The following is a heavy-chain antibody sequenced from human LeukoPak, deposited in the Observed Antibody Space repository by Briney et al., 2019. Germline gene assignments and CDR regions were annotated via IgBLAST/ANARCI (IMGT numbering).Heavy chain of an antibody. CDR2: IWYDGSNK. V-gene: IGHV3-33*01. Sequence: GGPLRLSCAASGLTFSSYGMHWVRKAPGKGLEGVAVIWYDGSNKYYADSVKGRFTISRDNSKNTLYLQMNSLRAEDTAVYYCARDLQEGDSSGYYQDYWGQGTLVTVPS. CDR3: ARDLQEGDSSGYYQDY. CDR1: GLTFSSYG. D-gene: IGHD3-22*01. J-gene: IGHJ4*02.